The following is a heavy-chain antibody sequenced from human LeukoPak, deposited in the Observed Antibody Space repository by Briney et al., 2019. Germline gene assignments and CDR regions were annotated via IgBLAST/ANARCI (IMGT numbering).Heavy chain of an antibody. V-gene: IGHV3-30*03. CDR3: ARAQLQYCSTTSCYVFDS. Sequence: GGSLRLSCTASGFSFSTSGMHWVRQAPGKGLEWVAVISFDGSEKYYADSVKGRFTISTDIFKNTLYLEMNSLRADDTATYYCARAQLQYCSTTSCYVFDSWGQGTLVTVSS. D-gene: IGHD2-2*01. J-gene: IGHJ4*02. CDR2: ISFDGSEK. CDR1: GFSFSTSG.